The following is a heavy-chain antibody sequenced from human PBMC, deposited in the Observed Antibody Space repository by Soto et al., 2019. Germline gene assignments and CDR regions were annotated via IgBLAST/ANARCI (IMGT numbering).Heavy chain of an antibody. D-gene: IGHD3-3*01. Sequence: QVQLVESGGGVVQPGRSLRLSCAASGFTFSSYGMHWVRQAPGKGLEWVAVIWSDGSNKYYADSVKGRFTISRDNSKNTLYLQRNSLRAEDTAVYYCAREFWSGPFDYWGQGTLVTVSS. CDR2: IWSDGSNK. J-gene: IGHJ4*02. CDR3: AREFWSGPFDY. CDR1: GFTFSSYG. V-gene: IGHV3-33*01.